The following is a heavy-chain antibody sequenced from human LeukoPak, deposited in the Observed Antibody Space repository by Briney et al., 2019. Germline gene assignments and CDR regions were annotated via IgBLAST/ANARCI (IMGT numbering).Heavy chain of an antibody. CDR2: IYPADSDT. V-gene: IGHV5-51*01. Sequence: GESLKISCKGFGYSFTLYWIGWVRQMPGKGLEWMGIIYPADSDTRYSPSFQGQVTISADKSISTAYLQWSSLKASDTAMYYCARLEGVAGYYYYYYMDVWGKGTTVTVPS. J-gene: IGHJ6*03. CDR1: GYSFTLYW. CDR3: ARLEGVAGYYYYYYMDV. D-gene: IGHD6-19*01.